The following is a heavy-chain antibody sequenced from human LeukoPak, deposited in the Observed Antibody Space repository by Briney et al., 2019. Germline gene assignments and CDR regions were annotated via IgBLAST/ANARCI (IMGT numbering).Heavy chain of an antibody. V-gene: IGHV1-69*06. Sequence: ASVKVSCKASGGTFNSYAISWVRQAPGQGLEWMGGIIPIFGTTNYARKFRGRVTLTADKSTRTAYMELSSLRSEDTAVYYCARVWMHDAYYYMDVWGKGTTVTISS. J-gene: IGHJ6*03. D-gene: IGHD3-3*01. CDR1: GGTFNSYA. CDR2: IIPIFGTT. CDR3: ARVWMHDAYYYMDV.